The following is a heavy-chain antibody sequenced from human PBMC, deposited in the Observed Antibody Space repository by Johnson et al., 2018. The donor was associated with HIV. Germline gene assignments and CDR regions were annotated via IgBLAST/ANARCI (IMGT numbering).Heavy chain of an antibody. D-gene: IGHD5-18*01. CDR2: IWYDGSRN. V-gene: IGHV3-33*06. CDR3: AKGWRSLWPTGDGAFDI. CDR1: GFTFSSYG. J-gene: IGHJ3*02. Sequence: QVQVLESGGGLVKPGGSLRLSCAASGFTFSSYGMHWVRQAPGKGLAWVAGIWYDGSRNYYADSVKGRFTISRDNYKNTLLLQMNSLRADDTAVYYCAKGWRSLWPTGDGAFDIWGQGTMVTVSS.